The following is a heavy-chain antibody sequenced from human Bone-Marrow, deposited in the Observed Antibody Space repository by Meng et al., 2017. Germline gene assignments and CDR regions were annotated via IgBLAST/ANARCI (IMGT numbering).Heavy chain of an antibody. CDR2: IYWNDDK. CDR1: GFSLSTSGVG. Sequence: QITWKGSGPTLVKPTQTLTLTCTFSGFSLSTSGVGVGWIRQPPGKALEWLALIYWNDDKRYSPSLKSRLTITKDTSKNQVVLTMTNMDPVDTATYYCAHDSYIAAADWFDPWGQGTLVTVSS. D-gene: IGHD6-13*01. CDR3: AHDSYIAAADWFDP. J-gene: IGHJ5*02. V-gene: IGHV2-5*01.